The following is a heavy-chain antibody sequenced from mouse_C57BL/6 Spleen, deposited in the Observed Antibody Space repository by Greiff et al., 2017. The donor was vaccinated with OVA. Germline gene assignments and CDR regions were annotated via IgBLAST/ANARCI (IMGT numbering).Heavy chain of an antibody. Sequence: EVKLMESGEGLVKPGGSLKLSCAASGFTFSSYAMSWVRQTPEKRLEWVAYISSGGDYIYYAATVKGRFTISRDNARNTLYLQMSSLKSEDTAMYYCTIDYSNSWFAYWGQGTLVTVSA. V-gene: IGHV5-9-1*02. CDR1: GFTFSSYA. D-gene: IGHD2-5*01. J-gene: IGHJ3*01. CDR3: TIDYSNSWFAY. CDR2: ISSGGDYI.